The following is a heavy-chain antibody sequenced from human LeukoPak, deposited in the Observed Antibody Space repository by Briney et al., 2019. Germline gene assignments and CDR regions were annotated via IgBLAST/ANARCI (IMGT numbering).Heavy chain of an antibody. V-gene: IGHV4-39*01. CDR3: ARHPLGDYPFYYYGMDV. CDR2: IYYSGST. J-gene: IGHJ6*02. CDR1: GGSISSSSYY. D-gene: IGHD4-17*01. Sequence: SETLSLTCTVSGGSISSSSYYWGWIRQPPGKGLEWIGSIYYSGSTYYNPSLKSRVTISVDTSKNQFSLKLSSVTAADTAVYCCARHPLGDYPFYYYGMDVWGQGTTVTVSS.